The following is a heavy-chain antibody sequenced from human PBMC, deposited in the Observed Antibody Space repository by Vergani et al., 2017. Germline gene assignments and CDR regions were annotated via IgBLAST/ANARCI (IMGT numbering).Heavy chain of an antibody. CDR2: MNPDDGDT. Sequence: QVQLVQSGAELKKPGASVRVSCKASGYTFSDYYIHWVRQAPGQGPEWLGRMNPDDGDTMYAEKVKGRVTMTRVTSLSTGYMDLTRLTSDDTAVYYCARDDARDQLLRWGMDVWGQGTTVTVSS. J-gene: IGHJ6*02. CDR1: GYTFSDYY. V-gene: IGHV1-2*06. D-gene: IGHD2-2*01. CDR3: ARDDARDQLLRWGMDV.